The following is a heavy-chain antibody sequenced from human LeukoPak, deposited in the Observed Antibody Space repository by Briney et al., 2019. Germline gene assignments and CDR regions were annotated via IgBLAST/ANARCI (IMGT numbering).Heavy chain of an antibody. Sequence: PSETLSLTCLVSGASVSSYHWNWIRQPPGKGLEWIGCLYYTGNTDYNPSLTSRVTISLDTSKNQVSLKLKSLTAADTAVYYCSEGYFEPFDHWGQGISVTVSS. CDR3: SEGYFEPFDH. D-gene: IGHD5-24*01. CDR1: GASVSSYH. V-gene: IGHV4-59*02. CDR2: LYYTGNT. J-gene: IGHJ4*02.